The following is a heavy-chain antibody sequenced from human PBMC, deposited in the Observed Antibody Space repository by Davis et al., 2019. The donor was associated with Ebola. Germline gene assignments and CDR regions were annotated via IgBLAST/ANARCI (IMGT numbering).Heavy chain of an antibody. D-gene: IGHD5-24*01. V-gene: IGHV3-23*01. CDR1: GFTFSSYA. CDR2: ISGSDRST. J-gene: IGHJ4*02. CDR3: AKHKEMATILDF. Sequence: PGGSLTLSCAASGFTFSSYAMTWVRQAPRKGPDWVSIISGSDRSTSYADSVKGRFTISRDNSKNTLYLQLNSLRAEDTALYYCAKHKEMATILDFWGQGTQVTVSS.